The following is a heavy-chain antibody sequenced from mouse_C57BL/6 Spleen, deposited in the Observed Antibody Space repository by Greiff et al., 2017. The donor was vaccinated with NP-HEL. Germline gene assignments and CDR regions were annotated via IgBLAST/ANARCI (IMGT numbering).Heavy chain of an antibody. J-gene: IGHJ2*01. CDR2: IDPSDSYT. Sequence: QVQLQQPGAELVKPGASVKLSCKASGYTFTSYWMQWVKQRPGQGLEWIGEIDPSDSYTNYNQKFKGKATLTVDTSSSTAYMQLSSLTSEDSAVYYCARKGGYDDYWGKGTTLTVSS. CDR1: GYTFTSYW. D-gene: IGHD2-2*01. V-gene: IGHV1-50*01. CDR3: ARKGGYDDY.